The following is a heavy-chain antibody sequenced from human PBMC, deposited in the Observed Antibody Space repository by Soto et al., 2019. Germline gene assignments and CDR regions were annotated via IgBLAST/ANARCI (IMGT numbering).Heavy chain of an antibody. J-gene: IGHJ4*02. CDR1: GFTFIDYY. CDR3: ARGGKYSYGVSNDY. CDR2: ISTSGSYI. Sequence: QVQLVESGGGLVKPGESLRLSCTASGFTFIDYYMTWIRQAPVKGLEWVSYISTSGSYIVYSDSVKGRFTISRDNATNFLYLDMSSLRDEATATYYCARGGKYSYGVSNDYWGPGLLVAVSS. V-gene: IGHV3-11*06. D-gene: IGHD5-18*01.